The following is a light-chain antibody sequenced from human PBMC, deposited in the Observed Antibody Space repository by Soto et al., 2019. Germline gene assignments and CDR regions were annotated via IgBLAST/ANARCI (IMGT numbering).Light chain of an antibody. V-gene: IGKV1-5*03. CDR3: QQYKSYPPT. CDR1: QSIRSW. J-gene: IGKJ4*02. CDR2: KAS. Sequence: DIQMTQSPSTLSASVGDRVTITCRASQSIRSWLAWYQQKPGKAPNLLIYKASTLESGVPSRFSGSGSGTEFTLTISSVQPEDFATYYCQQYKSYPPTFGEGTKVDIK.